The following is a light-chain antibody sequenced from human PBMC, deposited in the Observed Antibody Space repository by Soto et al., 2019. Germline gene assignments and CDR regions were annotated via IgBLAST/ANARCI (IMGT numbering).Light chain of an antibody. CDR1: QTIRSNY. V-gene: IGKV3-20*01. CDR2: GAS. Sequence: ETVLTQSPGTLSLSPGERATLSCRAIQTIRSNYLAWYRQTPGQAPRLLIYGASNRATGIADRFSGSGSGTDFTLIINRLEPEDFALYYCQQHGSSPWTFGQGTKVEIK. CDR3: QQHGSSPWT. J-gene: IGKJ1*01.